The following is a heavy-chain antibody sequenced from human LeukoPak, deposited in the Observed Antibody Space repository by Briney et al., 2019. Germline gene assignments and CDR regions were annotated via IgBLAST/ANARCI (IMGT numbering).Heavy chain of an antibody. Sequence: SETPSLTCAVYGGSFSGYYWSWIRQPPGKGLEWIGEINHSGSTNYNPSLKSRVTISVDTSKNQFSLKLSSVTAADTAVYYCARLASSWDPFDYWGQGTLVTVSS. CDR3: ARLASSWDPFDY. V-gene: IGHV4-34*01. CDR1: GGSFSGYY. D-gene: IGHD6-13*01. CDR2: INHSGST. J-gene: IGHJ4*02.